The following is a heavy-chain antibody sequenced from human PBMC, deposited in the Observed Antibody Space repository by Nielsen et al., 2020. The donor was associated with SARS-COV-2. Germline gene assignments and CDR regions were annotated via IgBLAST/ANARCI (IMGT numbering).Heavy chain of an antibody. Sequence: GSLRLSCRVSGCSIISSSYYWGWIRQPPGKGLEWIATIYYTGSTYYNASLKSRVSISVETSKSQFTLKLISVTAADPALYYCARLRDFDFPDYWGQGTLVTVSS. CDR1: GCSIISSSYY. CDR3: ARLRDFDFPDY. D-gene: IGHD3-3*01. J-gene: IGHJ4*02. CDR2: IYYTGST. V-gene: IGHV4-39*06.